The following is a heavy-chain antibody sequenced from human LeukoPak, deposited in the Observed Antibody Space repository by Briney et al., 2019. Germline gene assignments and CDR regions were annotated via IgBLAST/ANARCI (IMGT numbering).Heavy chain of an antibody. CDR1: GGSISSYY. CDR2: IYYSGST. Sequence: PSETLSLTCTVSGGSISSYYWSWIRQPPGKGLEWIGYIYYSGSTNYNPSLKSRVTISVDTSKNQFSLKLSSVTAADAAVYYCARAAWNHDYFDYWGQGTLVTVSS. V-gene: IGHV4-59*01. D-gene: IGHD1-14*01. J-gene: IGHJ4*02. CDR3: ARAAWNHDYFDY.